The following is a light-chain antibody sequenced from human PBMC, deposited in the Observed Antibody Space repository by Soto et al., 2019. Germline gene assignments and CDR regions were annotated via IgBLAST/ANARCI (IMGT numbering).Light chain of an antibody. CDR3: KHYNPWPPYT. J-gene: IGKJ2*01. V-gene: IGKV3-15*01. CDR2: GAS. Sequence: EIVMTQSPATLSVSPGERATLSCRASQSVGSNLAWYQQRPGQAPRLLIYGASTRATGIPVRFGGSGSGTEFTHTISGLQSEDFTVYYCKHYNPWPPYTFGQGTKLEIK. CDR1: QSVGSN.